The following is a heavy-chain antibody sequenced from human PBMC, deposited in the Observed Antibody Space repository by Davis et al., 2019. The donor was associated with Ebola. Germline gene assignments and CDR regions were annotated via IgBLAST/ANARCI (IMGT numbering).Heavy chain of an antibody. CDR1: GFTFSNYA. V-gene: IGHV3-23*01. CDR2: ICGSTGST. J-gene: IGHJ1*01. CDR3: AKLDYNDSYFQD. Sequence: GESLKISCAASGFTFSNYAMTWFRQAPGEGLEWVSSICGSTGSTYYADSVRGRFTVSRDNSKNMLFLQLTSLRDDDTAVYYCAKLDYNDSYFQDWGQGTLVTVSS. D-gene: IGHD4-17*01.